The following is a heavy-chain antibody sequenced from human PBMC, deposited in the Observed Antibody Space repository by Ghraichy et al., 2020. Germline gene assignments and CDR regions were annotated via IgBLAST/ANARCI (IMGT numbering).Heavy chain of an antibody. CDR3: ARDFYSSSPGYFQH. CDR1: GFTFSSYW. D-gene: IGHD6-6*01. CDR2: IKQDGSEK. J-gene: IGHJ1*01. Sequence: GGSLRLSCAASGFTFSSYWMSWVRQAPGKGLEWVANIKQDGSEKYYVDSVKGRFTISRDNAKNSLYLQMNSLRAEDTAVYYCARDFYSSSPGYFQHWGQGTLVTVSS. V-gene: IGHV3-7*01.